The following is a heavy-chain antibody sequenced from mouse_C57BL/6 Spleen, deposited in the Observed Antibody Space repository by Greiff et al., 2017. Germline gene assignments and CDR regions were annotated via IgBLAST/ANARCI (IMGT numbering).Heavy chain of an antibody. J-gene: IGHJ2*01. CDR3: TGPVADY. V-gene: IGHV6-3*01. D-gene: IGHD1-1*01. CDR2: IGLKSDNYAT. Sequence: EVKVEESGGGLVQPGGSMKLSCVASGFTFSNYWMNWVRQSPEKGLEWVAQIGLKSDNYATHYAESVKGRFTISRDDSKSSVYLQMNNLSAEDTGIYYCTGPVADYWGQGTTLTVSS. CDR1: GFTFSNYW.